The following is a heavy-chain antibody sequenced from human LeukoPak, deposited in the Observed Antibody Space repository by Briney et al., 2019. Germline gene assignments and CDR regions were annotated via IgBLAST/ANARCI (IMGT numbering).Heavy chain of an antibody. V-gene: IGHV4-61*02. CDR1: GGSISSGSYY. D-gene: IGHD2-15*01. CDR2: IYTSGST. J-gene: IGHJ4*02. CDR3: ARVSGGRID. Sequence: SETLSLTCTVSGGSISSGSYYWSWIRQPAGKGLEWIGRIYTSGSTNYNPSLKSRVTLSVDTSKNQFPLKLSSVTAADTAVYYCARVSGGRIDWGQGTLVTASS.